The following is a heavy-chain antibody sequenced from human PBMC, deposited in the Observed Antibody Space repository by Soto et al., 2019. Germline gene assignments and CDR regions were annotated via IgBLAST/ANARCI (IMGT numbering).Heavy chain of an antibody. CDR2: IYYSGST. J-gene: IGHJ4*02. CDR1: GGSISSYY. D-gene: IGHD3-9*01. V-gene: IGHV4-59*08. Sequence: QVQLQESGPGLVKPSETLSLTCTVSGGSISSYYWSWIRQPPGKGLEWIGYIYYSGSTNYNPSLKSRVTISVDTSKNQFYLKLSSVTAADTAVYYCARHVNDILTGSQNQFDYWGQGTLVTVSS. CDR3: ARHVNDILTGSQNQFDY.